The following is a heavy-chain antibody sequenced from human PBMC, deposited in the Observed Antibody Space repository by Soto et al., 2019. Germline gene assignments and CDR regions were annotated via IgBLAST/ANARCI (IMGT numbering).Heavy chain of an antibody. Sequence: AGGSLRLSCAASGFTVSSNYMSWVRQAPGKGLEWVSVIYSGGSTYYADSVKGRFTISRDNSKNTLYLQMNSLRAEDTAVYYCAIRWGQTAPFYFDFWGQGTLVTVSS. J-gene: IGHJ4*02. CDR3: AIRWGQTAPFYFDF. V-gene: IGHV3-53*01. CDR2: IYSGGST. CDR1: GFTVSSNY. D-gene: IGHD3-16*01.